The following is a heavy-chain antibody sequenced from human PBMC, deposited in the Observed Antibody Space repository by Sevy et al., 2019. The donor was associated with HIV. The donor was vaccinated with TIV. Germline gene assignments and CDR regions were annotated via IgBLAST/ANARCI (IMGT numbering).Heavy chain of an antibody. D-gene: IGHD3-16*02. CDR2: IWYDGSNK. Sequence: GGSLRLSCAASGFTFSSYGMHWVRQAPGKGLEWVAVIWYDGSNKYYADSVKGRFTISRDNSKNTLYLQMNSRRAEDTAVYYCARDYSYYDYVWGSYRYYYYYGMDVWGQGTTVTVSS. CDR1: GFTFSSYG. J-gene: IGHJ6*02. CDR3: ARDYSYYDYVWGSYRYYYYYGMDV. V-gene: IGHV3-33*01.